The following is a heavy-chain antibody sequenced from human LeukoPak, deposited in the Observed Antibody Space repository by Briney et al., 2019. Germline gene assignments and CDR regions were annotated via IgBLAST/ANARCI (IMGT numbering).Heavy chain of an antibody. V-gene: IGHV4-4*07. CDR2: MSSSGIS. CDR3: ARGAGPPWFDP. D-gene: IGHD6-19*01. J-gene: IGHJ5*02. CDR1: GGSISSYY. Sequence: TSETLSLTCTVSGGSISSYYWSWIRQPAGKGLEWIGRMSSSGISTYSPSLKSRVTISIDTSRNQFSMNLNSVTAADTAVYYCARGAGPPWFDPWGQGTLVTVSS.